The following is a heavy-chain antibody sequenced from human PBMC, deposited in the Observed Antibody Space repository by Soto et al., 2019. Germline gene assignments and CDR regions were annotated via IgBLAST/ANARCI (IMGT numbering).Heavy chain of an antibody. J-gene: IGHJ6*02. D-gene: IGHD3-9*01. Sequence: QVQLVQSGAEVKKPGASVKVSCKASGYTFTSYAMHWVRQAPGQRLEWMGWINAGNGNTKYSQKFQGRVTITRDTSASTAYMELSSLGSEDTAVYYCARGYDILTGYYYYYYGMDVWGQGTTVTVSS. CDR3: ARGYDILTGYYYYYYGMDV. V-gene: IGHV1-3*01. CDR2: INAGNGNT. CDR1: GYTFTSYA.